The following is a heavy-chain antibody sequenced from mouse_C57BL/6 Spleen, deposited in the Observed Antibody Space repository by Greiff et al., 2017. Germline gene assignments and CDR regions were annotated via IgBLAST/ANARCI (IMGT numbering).Heavy chain of an antibody. CDR2: IRNKANGYTT. CDR3: ARFYYYGSYFDY. J-gene: IGHJ2*01. V-gene: IGHV7-3*01. D-gene: IGHD1-1*01. Sequence: EVKLMESGGGLVQPGGSLSLSCAASGFTFTDYYMSWVRQPPGKALEWLGFIRNKANGYTTEYSASVKGRFTISRDNSQSILYLQMNALRAEDSATYYCARFYYYGSYFDYWGQGTTLTVSS. CDR1: GFTFTDYY.